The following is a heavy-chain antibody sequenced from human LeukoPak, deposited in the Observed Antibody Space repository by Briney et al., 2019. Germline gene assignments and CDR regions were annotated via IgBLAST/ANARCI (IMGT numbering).Heavy chain of an antibody. V-gene: IGHV3-21*01. CDR3: ARGFSSSSWSAFDY. CDR1: GFTFSSYS. Sequence: GGSLRLSCAASGFTFSSYSMNWVRQAPGKGLEWVSSISSSSSYIYYADSVKGRFTISRDNAKNSLYLQMNSLRAEDTAVYYCARGFSSSSWSAFDYWGQGTLVTVSS. D-gene: IGHD6-13*01. J-gene: IGHJ4*02. CDR2: ISSSSSYI.